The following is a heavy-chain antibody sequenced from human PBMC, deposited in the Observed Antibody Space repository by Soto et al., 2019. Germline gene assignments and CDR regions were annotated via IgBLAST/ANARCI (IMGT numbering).Heavy chain of an antibody. Sequence: EVQLVESGGGLVKPGGSLRLSCAASGFTFSSYSMNWVRQAPGKGLEWVSAISGSGGSTYYADSVKGRFTISRDNSKNTLYLQMNSLRAEDTAVYYCAKRAVSYGDYDYWGQGTLVTVSS. CDR3: AKRAVSYGDYDY. CDR1: GFTFSSYS. D-gene: IGHD4-17*01. CDR2: ISGSGGST. J-gene: IGHJ4*02. V-gene: IGHV3-23*04.